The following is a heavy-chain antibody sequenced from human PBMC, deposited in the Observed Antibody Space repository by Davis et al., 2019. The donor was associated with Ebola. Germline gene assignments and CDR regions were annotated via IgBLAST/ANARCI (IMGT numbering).Heavy chain of an antibody. V-gene: IGHV4-34*01. Sequence: SQTPSLTRAVYGGSFSGYYWSWIRQPPGKGLEWSGEINHSGSTNYNPSLKRRVTISVDTSKNQFSLKLSSVTAADTAVYYCARGCSGGSCYSLYYYYGMDVWGQGTTVTVSS. CDR1: GGSFSGYY. D-gene: IGHD2-15*01. CDR3: ARGCSGGSCYSLYYYYGMDV. J-gene: IGHJ6*02. CDR2: INHSGST.